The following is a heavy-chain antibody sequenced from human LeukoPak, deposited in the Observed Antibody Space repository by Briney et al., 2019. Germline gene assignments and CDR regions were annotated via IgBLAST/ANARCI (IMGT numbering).Heavy chain of an antibody. CDR3: ARSLGYCSGDSCSYYGMDV. D-gene: IGHD2-15*01. CDR2: IIPIFGTA. CDR1: GGTFSSYA. V-gene: IGHV1-69*13. J-gene: IGHJ6*02. Sequence: EASVKVPCKASGGTFSSYAISWVRQAPGQGLEWMGGIIPIFGTANYARKFQGRVTITADEFANTAYMELSSLRSDDTAVYYCARSLGYCSGDSCSYYGMDVWGQGTAVTVSS.